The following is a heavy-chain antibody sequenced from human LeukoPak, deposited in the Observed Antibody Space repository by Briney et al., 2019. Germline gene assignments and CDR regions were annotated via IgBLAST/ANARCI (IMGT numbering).Heavy chain of an antibody. D-gene: IGHD3-22*01. J-gene: IGHJ5*02. CDR3: AKSWGGYDSSGYYP. Sequence: GGSLRLSCATSGFTVSSNEMSWVRQAPGKGLEWVSAISGSGGSTYYADSVKGRFTISRDNSKNTLYLQMNSLRAEDTAVYYCAKSWGGYDSSGYYPWGQGTLVTVSS. V-gene: IGHV3-23*01. CDR2: ISGSGGST. CDR1: GFTVSSNE.